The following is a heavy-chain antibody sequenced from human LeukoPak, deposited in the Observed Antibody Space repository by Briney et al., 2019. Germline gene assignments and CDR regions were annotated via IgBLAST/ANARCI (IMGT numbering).Heavy chain of an antibody. CDR1: GGSFSGYY. D-gene: IGHD6-13*01. V-gene: IGHV4-34*01. CDR2: INHSGST. J-gene: IGHJ4*02. CDR3: ARGVGAAGREDFDY. Sequence: PSETLSLTCAVYGGSFSGYYWSWIRQPPGKGLEWIGEINHSGSTNYNPSLKSRVTTSVDTSKNQFSLKLSSVTAADTAVYYCARGVGAAGREDFDYWGQGTLVTVSS.